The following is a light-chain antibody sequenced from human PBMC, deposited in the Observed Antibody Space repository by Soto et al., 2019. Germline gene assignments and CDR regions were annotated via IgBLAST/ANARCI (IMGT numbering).Light chain of an antibody. J-gene: IGLJ2*01. Sequence: QSALTQPASVSGSPGQSITISCTGTSSDVGAYSYVAWYQQYPGKAPKLMIYDVSDRPSGVSNRFSGSKSGNTASLTISGLQAEDEADYYCSSYTSSSTLVFGGGTKLTVL. CDR3: SSYTSSSTLV. CDR1: SSDVGAYSY. CDR2: DVS. V-gene: IGLV2-14*01.